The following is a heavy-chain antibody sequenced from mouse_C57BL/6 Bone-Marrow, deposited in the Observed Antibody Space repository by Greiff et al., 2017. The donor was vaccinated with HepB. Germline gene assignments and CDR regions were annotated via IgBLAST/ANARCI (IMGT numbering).Heavy chain of an antibody. J-gene: IGHJ1*03. D-gene: IGHD2-3*01. CDR1: GYTFTSYW. V-gene: IGHV1-69*01. CDR2: IDPSDSYT. Sequence: VQLQQPGAELVMPGASVKLSCKASGYTFTSYWMHWVKQRPGQGLEWIGEIDPSDSYTNYNQKFKGKSTLTVDKSSSTAYMQLSSLTSEDSAVYYCARGWFPWWYFDVWGTGTTVTVSS. CDR3: ARGWFPWWYFDV.